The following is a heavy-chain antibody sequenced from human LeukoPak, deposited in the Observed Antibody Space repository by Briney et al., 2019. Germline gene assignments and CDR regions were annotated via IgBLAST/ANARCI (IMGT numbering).Heavy chain of an antibody. CDR3: ARDILAAGYYFDY. V-gene: IGHV1-69*13. CDR1: GGTFSSYA. J-gene: IGHJ4*02. D-gene: IGHD6-13*01. CDR2: IIPIFGTA. Sequence: SVKVSCKASGGTFSSYAISWVRQAPGQGLEWMGGIIPIFGTANYAQKFQGRVTITADESTSTAYMELSSLRSEDTAVYYCARDILAAGYYFDYWGQGTLVTGSS.